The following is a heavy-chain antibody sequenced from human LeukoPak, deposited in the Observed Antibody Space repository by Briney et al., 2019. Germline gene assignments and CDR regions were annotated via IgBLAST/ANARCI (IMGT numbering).Heavy chain of an antibody. J-gene: IGHJ4*02. Sequence: GSSVKVSCKASGGTVSSYAISWVRQAPGQGLEWMGRIIPIFGTANYAQKFQGRVTITTDESTSTAYMELSSLRSEDTAVYYCARDQKELAVAGVFDYWGQGTLVTVSS. D-gene: IGHD6-19*01. CDR2: IIPIFGTA. V-gene: IGHV1-69*05. CDR3: ARDQKELAVAGVFDY. CDR1: GGTVSSYA.